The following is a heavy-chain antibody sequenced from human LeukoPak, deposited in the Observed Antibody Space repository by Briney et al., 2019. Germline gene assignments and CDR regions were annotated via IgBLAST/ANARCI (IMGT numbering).Heavy chain of an antibody. J-gene: IGHJ5*02. Sequence: PSETLSLTCAVYGGSFSGYYWSWIRQPPGKGLEWIGEINHSGSTNYNPSLKSRATISVDTSKNQFSLKLSSVTAADTAVYYCARVGDIVVVPAAGGSGFDPWGQGTLVTVSS. V-gene: IGHV4-34*01. CDR1: GGSFSGYY. CDR2: INHSGST. D-gene: IGHD2-2*01. CDR3: ARVGDIVVVPAAGGSGFDP.